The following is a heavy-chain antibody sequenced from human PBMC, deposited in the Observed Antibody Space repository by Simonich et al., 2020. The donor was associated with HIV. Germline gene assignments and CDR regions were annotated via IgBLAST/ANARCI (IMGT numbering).Heavy chain of an antibody. Sequence: QVQLQQWGAGLLKPSETLSLTCAVYGGSFSGYYWSGIRQPPGKGLEWSGEINHSGSTNYNPSLKSRVTISVDTSKNQFSLKLSSVTAADTAVYYCARRHPTTVTTPYFDYWGQGTLVTVSS. CDR3: ARRHPTTVTTPYFDY. V-gene: IGHV4-34*01. CDR1: GGSFSGYY. D-gene: IGHD4-17*01. J-gene: IGHJ4*02. CDR2: INHSGST.